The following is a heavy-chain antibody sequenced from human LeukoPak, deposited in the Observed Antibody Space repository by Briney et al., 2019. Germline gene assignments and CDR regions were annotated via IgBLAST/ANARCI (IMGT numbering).Heavy chain of an antibody. CDR2: ISYTVDT. D-gene: IGHD6-13*01. J-gene: IGHJ4*02. V-gene: IGHV4-59*02. Sequence: SETLSLTCTVSGDSVNTNYWSWVRQSPGKGLEWIGHISYTVDTNYNPSLESRVTMSVDTSKNQFPLKVTSVTAADTAVYYCARDGPSSIAAAALLDYWGQGTLVTVSS. CDR3: ARDGPSSIAAAALLDY. CDR1: GDSVNTNY.